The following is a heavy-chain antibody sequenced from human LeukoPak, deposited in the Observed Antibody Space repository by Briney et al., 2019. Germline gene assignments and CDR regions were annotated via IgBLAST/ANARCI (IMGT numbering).Heavy chain of an antibody. CDR1: GYTFTSYG. D-gene: IGHD1-1*01. CDR2: ISAYNGNT. V-gene: IGHV1-18*03. J-gene: IGHJ5*02. CDR3: ARDGPTTFELVP. Sequence: LWASVKVSCKASGYTFTSYGISWVRQAPGQGLEWMGWISAYNGNTKYSQEFQGRVTITRDTSASTAYMELSSLGSEDMAVYYCARDGPTTFELVPWGQGTLVTVSS.